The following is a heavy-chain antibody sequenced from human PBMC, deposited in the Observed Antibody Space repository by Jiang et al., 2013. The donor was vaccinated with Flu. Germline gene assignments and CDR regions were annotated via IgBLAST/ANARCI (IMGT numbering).Heavy chain of an antibody. J-gene: IGHJ4*02. CDR3: ARRWGATTFDY. CDR2: THYSSKWFN. Sequence: GDSVSSNSAVWNWIRQSPSXGLEWLGRTHYSSKWFNDYAASVKGRITINPDTSKNHXSLQLSSVTPDDTAVYYCARRWGATTFDYWGQGTLVTVSS. D-gene: IGHD5-24*01. CDR1: GDSVSSNSAV. V-gene: IGHV6-1*01.